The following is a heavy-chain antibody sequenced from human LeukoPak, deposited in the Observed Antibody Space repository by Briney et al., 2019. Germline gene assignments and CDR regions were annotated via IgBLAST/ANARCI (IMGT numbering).Heavy chain of an antibody. V-gene: IGHV4-39*01. CDR1: GGSISSSTSY. D-gene: IGHD6-13*01. J-gene: IGHJ4*02. CDR2: IYYSGSP. CDR3: VRYFLQQPPDY. Sequence: NPSETLSLTCTVSGGSISSSTSYWGWIPHPPGQGLEWIGSIYYSGSPYYNPSLQSRVTLSVDTSKSQFSLKLNSVTAADTAIYYCVRYFLQQPPDYWGQGTLVTVSS.